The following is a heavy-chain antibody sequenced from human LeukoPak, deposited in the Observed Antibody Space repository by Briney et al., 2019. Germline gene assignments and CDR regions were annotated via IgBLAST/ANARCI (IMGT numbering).Heavy chain of an antibody. V-gene: IGHV4-4*02. J-gene: IGHJ4*02. CDR1: GGSISSSNW. D-gene: IGHD5-24*01. Sequence: PSATLSLTCAVSGGSISSSNWWSWVRQPPGKGLEWIGEIYHSGSTNYNPSLKSRVTISVDKSKNQFSLKLSSVTAADTAVYYCARGSRSMGDGYNLDYWGQGTLVAVSS. CDR3: ARGSRSMGDGYNLDY. CDR2: IYHSGST.